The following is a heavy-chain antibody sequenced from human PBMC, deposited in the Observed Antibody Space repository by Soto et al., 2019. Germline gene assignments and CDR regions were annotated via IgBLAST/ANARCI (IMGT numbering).Heavy chain of an antibody. Sequence: PSETLSLTCTVSGGSISSGDYYWSWIHQPPGKGLEWIGYIYYSGSTYYNPSLKSRVTISVDTSKNQFSLKLSSVTAADTAVYYCARVIYGDYVDYWGQGTLVTVSS. J-gene: IGHJ4*02. CDR3: ARVIYGDYVDY. CDR2: IYYSGST. CDR1: GGSISSGDYY. V-gene: IGHV4-30-4*01. D-gene: IGHD4-17*01.